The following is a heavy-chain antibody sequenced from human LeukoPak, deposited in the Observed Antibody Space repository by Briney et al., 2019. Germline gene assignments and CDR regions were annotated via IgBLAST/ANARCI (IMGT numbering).Heavy chain of an antibody. Sequence: GGSLRLSCAASGFTFSFYNMSWVRQAPGKGLEWVSAISGSGGSTYYADPVKGRFTISRDNSKNTLYLQMNSLRAEDTAVYYCATKPILIYGDDYWGQGTLVTVSS. CDR3: ATKPILIYGDDY. J-gene: IGHJ4*02. D-gene: IGHD2-2*02. CDR2: ISGSGGST. V-gene: IGHV3-23*01. CDR1: GFTFSFYN.